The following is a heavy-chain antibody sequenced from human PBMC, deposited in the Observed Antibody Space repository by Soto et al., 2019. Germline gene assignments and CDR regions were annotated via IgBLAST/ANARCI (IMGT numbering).Heavy chain of an antibody. Sequence: EVQLVESGGGLVQPGGSLRLSCAASGFTFSSYSMNWVRQAPGKGLEWVSYISSSSSTIYYADSVKGRFTISRDNANNSLYVQMNSLGGEDTAVYYCASLRIVGATTGYCGQGTLVTVSS. CDR3: ASLRIVGATTGY. D-gene: IGHD1-26*01. V-gene: IGHV3-48*01. J-gene: IGHJ4*02. CDR1: GFTFSSYS. CDR2: ISSSSSTI.